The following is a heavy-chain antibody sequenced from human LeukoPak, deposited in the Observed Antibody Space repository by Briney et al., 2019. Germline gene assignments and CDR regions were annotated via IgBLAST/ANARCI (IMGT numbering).Heavy chain of an antibody. D-gene: IGHD6-6*01. CDR3: ARGRQLVPNNWFDP. CDR1: GYTFTSYG. V-gene: IGHV1-18*01. CDR2: ISAYNGNT. J-gene: IGHJ5*02. Sequence: ASVKVSCKASGYTFTSYGISWLRQAPGQGLEWMGWISAYNGNTNYARKLQGRVTMTTDTSTSTAYMELRSLRSDDTAVYYCARGRQLVPNNWFDPWGQGTLVTVSS.